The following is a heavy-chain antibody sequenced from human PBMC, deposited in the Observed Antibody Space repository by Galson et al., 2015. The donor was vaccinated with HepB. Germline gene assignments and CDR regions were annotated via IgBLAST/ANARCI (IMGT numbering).Heavy chain of an antibody. Sequence: SLRLSCAASGFTFSGSAMHWVRQASGKGLEWVGRIRSKANSYATAYAASVKGRFTISRDDSKNTAYLQMNSLKTEDTAVYYCTRHVPFYCSSTSCYHYNWFDPWGQGTLVTVSS. CDR3: TRHVPFYCSSTSCYHYNWFDP. D-gene: IGHD2-2*01. J-gene: IGHJ5*02. CDR2: IRSKANSYAT. V-gene: IGHV3-73*01. CDR1: GFTFSGSA.